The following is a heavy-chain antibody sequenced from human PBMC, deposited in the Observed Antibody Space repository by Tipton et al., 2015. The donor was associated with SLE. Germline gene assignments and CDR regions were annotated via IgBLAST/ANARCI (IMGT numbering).Heavy chain of an antibody. J-gene: IGHJ4*02. D-gene: IGHD6-19*01. Sequence: SLRLSCAASGFTFSSYAMHWVRQAPGKGLEWVAVISYDGSNKYYADSVKGRFTISRDNSKNTLYLQMNGLRAEDTAVYYCARDGGRRNEEAVAGTHYFDYWGQGTLVTVSS. CDR1: GFTFSSYA. CDR2: ISYDGSNK. V-gene: IGHV3-30*04. CDR3: ARDGGRRNEEAVAGTHYFDY.